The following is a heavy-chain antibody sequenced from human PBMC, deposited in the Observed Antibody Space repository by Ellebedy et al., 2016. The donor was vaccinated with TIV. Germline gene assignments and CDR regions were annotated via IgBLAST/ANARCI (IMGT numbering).Heavy chain of an antibody. D-gene: IGHD4-17*01. Sequence: GESLKISCVASGFSFRSYWMSWVRQAPGKGLEWVANIYQDGSNQYYVDSVKGRFTISKDNANKSLFLQMNSLRGEETAVYYCARRGSYGDYAVKSNSWFDRWGRGTLVTVSS. CDR1: GFSFRSYW. CDR3: ARRGSYGDYAVKSNSWFDR. CDR2: IYQDGSNQ. V-gene: IGHV3-7*01. J-gene: IGHJ5*02.